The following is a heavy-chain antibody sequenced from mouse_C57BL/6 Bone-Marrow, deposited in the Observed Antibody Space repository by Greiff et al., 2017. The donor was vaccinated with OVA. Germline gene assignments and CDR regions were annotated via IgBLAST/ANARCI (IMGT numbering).Heavy chain of an antibody. V-gene: IGHV1-72*01. CDR3: ARLRFHYYGFDY. CDR1: GYTFTSYW. D-gene: IGHD1-1*01. Sequence: QVQLQQSGAELARPGASVKMSCKASGYTFTSYWMHWVKQRPGRGLEWIGRIDPNSGGTKYNEKFKSKATLTVDKPSSTAYMQLSSLTSEDSAVYYCARLRFHYYGFDYWGQGTTLTVSS. CDR2: IDPNSGGT. J-gene: IGHJ2*01.